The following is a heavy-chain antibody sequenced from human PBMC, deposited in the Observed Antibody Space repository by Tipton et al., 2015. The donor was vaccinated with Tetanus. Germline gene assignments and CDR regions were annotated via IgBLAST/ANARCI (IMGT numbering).Heavy chain of an antibody. CDR3: ARHMGFGDLLSLFDY. D-gene: IGHD3-10*01. Sequence: QLVQSGAEVKKPGESLKISCKGSGYSFTSYWIGWVRQMPGKGLEWMGIIYPGDSDTKYSPSFQGQVTTSADKSISTAYLQWSSLKASDTAMYYCARHMGFGDLLSLFDYWGQGTLVTVSS. CDR2: IYPGDSDT. J-gene: IGHJ4*02. CDR1: GYSFTSYW. V-gene: IGHV5-51*01.